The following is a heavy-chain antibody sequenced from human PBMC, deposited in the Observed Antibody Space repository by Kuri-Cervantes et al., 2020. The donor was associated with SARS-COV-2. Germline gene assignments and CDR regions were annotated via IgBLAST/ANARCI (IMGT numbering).Heavy chain of an antibody. CDR1: GGSISSYY. J-gene: IGHJ6*02. V-gene: IGHV4-59*01. CDR2: IYYSGST. Sequence: GSLRLSCTVSGGSISSYYWSWIRQPPGKGLEWIGYIYYSGSTNYNPSLKSRVTISADTSKNQFSLKLSSVTAADTAVYYCARGFYFFSGYYYYGMDVWGQGTTVTVSS. CDR3: ARGFYFFSGYYYYGMDV. D-gene: IGHD2/OR15-2a*01.